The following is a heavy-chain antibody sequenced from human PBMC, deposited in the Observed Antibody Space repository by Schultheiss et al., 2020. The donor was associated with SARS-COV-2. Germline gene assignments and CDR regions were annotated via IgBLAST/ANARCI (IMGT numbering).Heavy chain of an antibody. CDR1: GGTFSSYA. V-gene: IGHV1-2*04. CDR3: ARHYYDSSGYL. J-gene: IGHJ4*02. CDR2: INPNSGGT. Sequence: ASVKVSCKASGGTFSSYAISWVRQAPGQGLEWMGGINPNSGGTNYAQKFQGWVTMTRDTSISTAYMELSSLRSEDTAVYYCARHYYDSSGYLWGQGTLVTVSS. D-gene: IGHD3-22*01.